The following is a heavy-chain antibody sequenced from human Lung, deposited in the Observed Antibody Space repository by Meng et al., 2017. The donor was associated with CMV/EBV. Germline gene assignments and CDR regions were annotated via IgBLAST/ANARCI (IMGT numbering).Heavy chain of an antibody. J-gene: IGHJ4*02. V-gene: IGHV2-70D*14. CDR3: ARIVGGSYYGD. CDR1: GFSLSTSGMR. D-gene: IGHD1-26*01. Sequence: GPXLVXPTQTLTLTCTFSGFSLSTSGMRVSWIRQPPGKALEWLARIDWDDDKFYSTSLKTRLTISRDTSKNQVVLTMTNMDPVDTATYYCARIVGGSYYGDWGQGXLVTVSS. CDR2: IDWDDDK.